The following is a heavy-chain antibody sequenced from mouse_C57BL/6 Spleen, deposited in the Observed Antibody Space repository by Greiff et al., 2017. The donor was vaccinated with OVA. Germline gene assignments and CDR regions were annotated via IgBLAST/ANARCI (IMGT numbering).Heavy chain of an antibody. V-gene: IGHV1-72*01. Sequence: QVQLQQPGAELVKPGASVKLSCKASGYTFTSYWMHWVKQRPGRGLELIGRIDPNSGGTKYNEKFKSKATLTVDKPSSTAYMQLSSLTSEDSAVYYCARSEYGYDDYAMDYWGQGTSVTVSS. D-gene: IGHD2-2*01. CDR1: GYTFTSYW. CDR3: ARSEYGYDDYAMDY. CDR2: IDPNSGGT. J-gene: IGHJ4*01.